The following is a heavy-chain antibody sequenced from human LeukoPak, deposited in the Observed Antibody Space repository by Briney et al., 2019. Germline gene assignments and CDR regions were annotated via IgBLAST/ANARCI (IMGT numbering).Heavy chain of an antibody. V-gene: IGHV4-39*07. CDR3: AREGADDRDYSLGANWFDP. CDR1: GGSISSSSYY. D-gene: IGHD4-17*01. CDR2: IYYSGST. J-gene: IGHJ5*02. Sequence: SETLSLTCTVSGGSISSSSYYWGWIRQPPGKGLEWIGSIYYSGSTYYNPSLKSRVTISVDTSKNQFSLKLNSVTAADTAVYYCAREGADDRDYSLGANWFDPWGQGTLVTVSS.